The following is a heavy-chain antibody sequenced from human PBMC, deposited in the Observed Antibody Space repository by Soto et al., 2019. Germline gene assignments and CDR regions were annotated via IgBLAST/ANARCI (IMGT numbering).Heavy chain of an antibody. CDR2: IYPGDSDT. J-gene: IGHJ6*02. V-gene: IGHV5-51*01. Sequence: PGESLKISWKGSGYSVTSYWIGWVRQMPGKGVEWMVSIYPGDSDTRSRPSFQGQVTISADKSISTAYLQWSSLKDSETAMYYRARGYSSSSGRYYYYYGMHXWGQGTTVTVS. CDR1: GYSVTSYW. CDR3: ARGYSSSSGRYYYYYGMHX. D-gene: IGHD6-6*01.